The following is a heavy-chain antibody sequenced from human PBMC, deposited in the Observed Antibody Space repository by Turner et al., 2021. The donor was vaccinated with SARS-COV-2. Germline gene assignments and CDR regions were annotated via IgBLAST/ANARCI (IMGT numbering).Heavy chain of an antibody. CDR2: IYWDDDK. CDR3: ARHIVVAIFDY. Sequence: QITLKESGPTLVKPTQTPTLTCTFSGFSLSTSGVVVGWIRQPPGKALEWLAIIYWDDDKRYSPSLKSRVTITKDTSKNQVVLTMTNMAPVDTATYYCARHIVVAIFDYWGQGTLVTVSS. J-gene: IGHJ4*02. CDR1: GFSLSTSGVV. V-gene: IGHV2-5*02. D-gene: IGHD2-21*01.